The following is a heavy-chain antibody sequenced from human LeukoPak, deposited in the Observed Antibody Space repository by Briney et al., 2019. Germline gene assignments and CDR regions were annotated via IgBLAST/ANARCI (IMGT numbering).Heavy chain of an antibody. Sequence: PGGSLRLSCAASGSTFSTYGMHWVRQAPGKGLEWLAFIRYDGSNKYYVDSVKGVFTISRDNSKNTLYLQMNSLRAEDTAVYYCAKGATVTPDYYYYYMDVWGKGTTVTVSS. CDR1: GSTFSTYG. V-gene: IGHV3-30*02. D-gene: IGHD4-17*01. J-gene: IGHJ6*03. CDR3: AKGATVTPDYYYYYMDV. CDR2: IRYDGSNK.